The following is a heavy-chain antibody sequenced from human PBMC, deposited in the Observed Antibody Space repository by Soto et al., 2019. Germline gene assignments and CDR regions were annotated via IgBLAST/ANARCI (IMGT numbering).Heavy chain of an antibody. J-gene: IGHJ4*02. CDR2: IYPGDSYT. D-gene: IGHD4-17*01. V-gene: IGHV5-51*01. CDR1: GYSFTIYW. Sequence: PGESLKISCKGSGYSFTIYWIGWVRQMPGKVLDLMGIIYPGDSYTRXXPSFQGQXXISAYKSISTXYLQWXILKASDTAMYYCARDSTVSYHLDYWGQGTLVTVSS. CDR3: ARDSTVSYHLDY.